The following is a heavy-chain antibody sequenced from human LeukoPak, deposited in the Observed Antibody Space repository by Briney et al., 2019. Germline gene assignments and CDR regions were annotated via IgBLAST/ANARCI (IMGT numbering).Heavy chain of an antibody. J-gene: IGHJ4*02. CDR1: GYSFTGYY. CDR3: AINLVVVTAIDH. D-gene: IGHD2-21*02. V-gene: IGHV1-2*02. CDR2: INPDSGGT. Sequence: ASVKVSCKASGYSFTGYYMHWVRQAPGQGLEWMGWINPDSGGTNYAQNFQGRVTMTRDTSISTAYMELSRLRSDDTAVYYCAINLVVVTAIDHWGQGTLVTVSS.